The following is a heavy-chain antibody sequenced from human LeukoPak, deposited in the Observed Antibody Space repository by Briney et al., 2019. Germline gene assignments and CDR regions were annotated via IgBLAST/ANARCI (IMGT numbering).Heavy chain of an antibody. CDR3: INWNEGRGHFDS. CDR1: GYSFTDSY. CDR2: INPNNGAT. V-gene: IGHV1-2*04. J-gene: IGHJ4*02. Sequence: ASVKVSCKASGYSFTDSYIHWVRQAPGQGLEWMAWINPNNGATNSAQKFQGWVTMTRNTSINTVYLEVRRLKSDDTAVYYCINWNEGRGHFDSWGQGTLVAVSS. D-gene: IGHD1-1*01.